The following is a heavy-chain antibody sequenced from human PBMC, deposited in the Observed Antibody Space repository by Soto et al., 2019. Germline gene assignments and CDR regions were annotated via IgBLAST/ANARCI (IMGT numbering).Heavy chain of an antibody. D-gene: IGHD3-10*01. CDR1: GGSISSGGYS. V-gene: IGHV4-30-2*01. CDR2: IYHSGST. CDR3: ARASYPITMVRGVTNWFDP. Sequence: LSLTCAVSGGSISSGGYSWSWIRQPPGKGLEWIGYIYHSGSTYYNPSLKSRVTISVDRSKNQFSLKLSSVTAADTAVYYCARASYPITMVRGVTNWFDPWGQGTLVTVSS. J-gene: IGHJ5*02.